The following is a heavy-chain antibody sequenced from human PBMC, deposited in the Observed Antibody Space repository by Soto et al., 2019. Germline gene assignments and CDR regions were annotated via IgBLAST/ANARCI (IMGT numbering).Heavy chain of an antibody. J-gene: IGHJ6*02. CDR2: ISYDGSDK. CDR1: GFTFNNSG. V-gene: IGHV3-30*18. D-gene: IGHD5-12*01. Sequence: QVQLVESGGGVVQPGRSLRLSCRVSGFTFNNSGMHWVRQAPGKGLEWMAVISYDGSDKYYADSVKGRVIISRDNSKNTLNLEMNSLRAEDTAIYYCVKDRVPGAYGNYYGMDVRGQGTTVTVSS. CDR3: VKDRVPGAYGNYYGMDV.